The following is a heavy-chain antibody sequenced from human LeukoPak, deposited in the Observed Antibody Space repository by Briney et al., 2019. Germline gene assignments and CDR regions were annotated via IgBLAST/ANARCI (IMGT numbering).Heavy chain of an antibody. D-gene: IGHD3-22*01. J-gene: IGHJ3*02. CDR3: ATSSGGIYDSSGYYYNDAFDM. CDR2: IVPIFSTS. V-gene: IGHV1-69*05. Sequence: GASVKVSCKASGGTFSSYAINWVRQAPGHGLGWMGRIVPIFSTSNYAQKFQGRVTLTTDESTRTAYMELSSLRSEDTAVYYCATSSGGIYDSSGYYYNDAFDMWAKGQWSPSLQ. CDR1: GGTFSSYA.